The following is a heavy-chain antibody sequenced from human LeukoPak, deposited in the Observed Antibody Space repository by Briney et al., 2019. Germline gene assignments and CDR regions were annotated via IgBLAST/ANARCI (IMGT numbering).Heavy chain of an antibody. Sequence: PGGSLRLSCAASGFTFSSYALGWVRQAPGRGLEWVSVISGSGGNTYYTDSVKGRFTISRDNSRNTLSLQMNSLRAEDTAVYYCAKDKGGGYSSGWYPLPPLHWGQGTLVTVSS. CDR3: AKDKGGGYSSGWYPLPPLH. J-gene: IGHJ4*02. CDR1: GFTFSSYA. CDR2: ISGSGGNT. V-gene: IGHV3-23*01. D-gene: IGHD6-19*01.